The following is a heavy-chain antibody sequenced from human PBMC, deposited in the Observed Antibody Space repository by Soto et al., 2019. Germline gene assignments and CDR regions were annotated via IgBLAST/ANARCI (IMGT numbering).Heavy chain of an antibody. CDR2: IKQDGSEK. V-gene: IGHV3-7*01. D-gene: IGHD6-19*01. CDR3: XXXQLVAGTPGVDY. J-gene: IGHJ4*02. CDR1: GFTFSSYW. Sequence: ESGGGLVQPGGSLRLSCAASGFTFSSYWMSWVRQAPGKGLEWVANIKQDGSEKYYVDSVKGRFTISRDNAKNSLYLQMNSLRAEDTAVXXXXXXQLVAGTPGVDYWGQGTLVTVSS.